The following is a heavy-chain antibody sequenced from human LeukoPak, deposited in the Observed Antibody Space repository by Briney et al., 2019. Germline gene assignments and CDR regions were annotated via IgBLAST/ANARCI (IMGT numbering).Heavy chain of an antibody. CDR3: ARDFLTTVVSDY. J-gene: IGHJ4*02. CDR2: INPNSGGT. D-gene: IGHD4-23*01. CDR1: GYTFTDYY. V-gene: IGHV1-2*02. Sequence: ASVKVSCKASGYTFTDYYMYWVRQAPGQGLEWMGWINPNSGGTNYAQKFQGRVTMTRDTSISTAYMELSRLRSDDTAVYYCARDFLTTVVSDYWGQGTLVTVSS.